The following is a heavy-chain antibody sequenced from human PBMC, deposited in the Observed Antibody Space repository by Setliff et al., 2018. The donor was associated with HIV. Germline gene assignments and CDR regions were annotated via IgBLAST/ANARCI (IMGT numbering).Heavy chain of an antibody. Sequence: SETLSLTCTVSGGSISSYYWSWIRQPPGKGLEWIGYIYTSGSTNYNPSLKSRVTISVDTSNNQFSPKLGSVPAADTAVYYCARAVVTAVKFDYWGQGTLVTVSS. CDR2: IYTSGST. CDR3: ARAVVTAVKFDY. J-gene: IGHJ4*02. D-gene: IGHD2-21*02. CDR1: GGSISSYY. V-gene: IGHV4-4*09.